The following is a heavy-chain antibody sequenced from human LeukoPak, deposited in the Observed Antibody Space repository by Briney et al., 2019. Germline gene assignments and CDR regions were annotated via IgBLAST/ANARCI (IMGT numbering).Heavy chain of an antibody. CDR2: ISGSGGST. D-gene: IGHD3-22*01. CDR3: AKRGVVIRVILVGFHKEAYYFDS. V-gene: IGHV3-23*01. J-gene: IGHJ4*02. Sequence: GGSLRLSCAVSGISLSNYGMSWVRQAPGKGLEWVAGISGSGGSTNYADSVKGRFTISRDNPKNTLYLQMNRLRAEDTAVYFCAKRGVVIRVILVGFHKEAYYFDSWGQGALVTVSS. CDR1: GISLSNYG.